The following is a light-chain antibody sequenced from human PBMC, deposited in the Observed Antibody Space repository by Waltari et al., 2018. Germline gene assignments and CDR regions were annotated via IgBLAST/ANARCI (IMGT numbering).Light chain of an antibody. V-gene: IGKV4-1*01. CDR3: QEYYSTPLT. CDR1: QSVLYSSNNKNY. J-gene: IGKJ2*01. Sequence: DIVMTQSPDSLAVSLGERATIHCKSSQSVLYSSNNKNYLAWYQQKPGQPPKLLISWASTRESGVPDRFSGSWSGTDFTLTISSLQDEDVAVYYCQEYYSTPLTFGQGTKLEIK. CDR2: WAS.